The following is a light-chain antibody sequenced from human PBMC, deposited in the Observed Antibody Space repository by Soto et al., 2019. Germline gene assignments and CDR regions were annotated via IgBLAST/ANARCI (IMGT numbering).Light chain of an antibody. CDR2: EDN. J-gene: IGLJ3*02. V-gene: IGLV2-23*01. Sequence: QSALTQPASVSGSPGQSITISCTGTSSDIGNYNLVSWYQHHPGKAPRVIIYEDNKRPSGVSNRFSGSKSGNTASLTISGLQAEDEADYYCCSYASSDVGVFGGGTKLTVL. CDR1: SSDIGNYNL. CDR3: CSYASSDVGV.